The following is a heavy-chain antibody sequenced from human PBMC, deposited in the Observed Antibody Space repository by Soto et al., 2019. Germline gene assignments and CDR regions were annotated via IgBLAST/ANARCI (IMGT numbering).Heavy chain of an antibody. V-gene: IGHV4-30-2*01. CDR3: ARDSGYSYGPFDY. CDR1: GGSISSGGYS. D-gene: IGHD5-18*01. Sequence: SETLSLTCAVSGGSISSGGYSWSWIRQPPGKGLEWIGYIYHSGSTYYNPSLKGRFTISRDNAKNSLYLQMNSLRAEDTAVYYCARDSGYSYGPFDYWGQGTLVTVSS. CDR2: IYHSGST. J-gene: IGHJ4*02.